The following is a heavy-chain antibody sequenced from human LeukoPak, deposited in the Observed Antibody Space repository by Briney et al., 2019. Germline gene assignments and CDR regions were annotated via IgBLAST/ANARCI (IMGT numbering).Heavy chain of an antibody. CDR1: GYTFTGYY. CDR3: AKEVVTRGPDY. CDR2: INPNSGGT. D-gene: IGHD5-12*01. Sequence: WASVKVSCKASGYTFTGYYMHWVRQAPGQGLEWMGWINPNSGGTNYAQKFQGRVTMTRDTSISTAYVELSRMRSDDTAVYYCAKEVVTRGPDYWGQGTLVTVSS. V-gene: IGHV1-2*02. J-gene: IGHJ4*02.